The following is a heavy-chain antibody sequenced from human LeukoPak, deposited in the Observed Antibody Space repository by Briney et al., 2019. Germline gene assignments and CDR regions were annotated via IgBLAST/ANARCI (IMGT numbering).Heavy chain of an antibody. CDR2: MNPNSGNT. CDR3: ARGLRQGRPRGYYYYYMDV. V-gene: IGHV1-8*01. CDR1: GYTFTSYD. Sequence: ASVKVSCKASGYTFTSYDINWARQATGQGLGWMGWMNPNSGNTGYAQKFQGRVTMTRNTSISTAYMELSSLRSEDTAVYYCARGLRQGRPRGYYYYYMDVWGKGTTVTVSS. J-gene: IGHJ6*03. D-gene: IGHD5-12*01.